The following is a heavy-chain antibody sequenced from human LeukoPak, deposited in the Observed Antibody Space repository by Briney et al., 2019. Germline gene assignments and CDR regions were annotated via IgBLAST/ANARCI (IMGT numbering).Heavy chain of an antibody. CDR2: IYTSGST. V-gene: IGHV4-61*02. J-gene: IGHJ4*02. Sequence: PSQTLSLTCTVSAGSISSGSYYWSWIRQPAGKGLEWIGRIYTSGSTNYNPSLKSRVTISVDTSKNQFSLKLSSVTAADTAVYYCAREVLCSGGSCYDLDYWGQGTLVTVSS. CDR3: AREVLCSGGSCYDLDY. D-gene: IGHD2-15*01. CDR1: AGSISSGSYY.